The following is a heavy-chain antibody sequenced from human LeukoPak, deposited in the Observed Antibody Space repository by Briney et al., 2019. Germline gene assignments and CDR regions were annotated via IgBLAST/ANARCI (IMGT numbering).Heavy chain of an antibody. CDR2: ISYDGNNK. D-gene: IGHD2-21*01. V-gene: IGHV3-30*18. Sequence: GGSLRLSCAASGFTFSSYGMHWVRQAPGKGLEWVAVISYDGNNKYYADSVKGRFTISRDNSKNTLYLQMNSLRAEDTAVYYCAKDFFADVVVDYWGQGTLVTVSS. J-gene: IGHJ4*02. CDR1: GFTFSSYG. CDR3: AKDFFADVVVDY.